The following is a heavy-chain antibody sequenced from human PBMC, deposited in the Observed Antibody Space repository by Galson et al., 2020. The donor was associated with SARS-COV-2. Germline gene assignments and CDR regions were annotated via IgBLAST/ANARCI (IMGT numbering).Heavy chain of an antibody. D-gene: IGHD3-22*01. CDR3: ARMEVIVPTDAFDI. Sequence: SETLSLTCAVSGGSISSGGYSWSWIRQPPGKGLEWIGYIYHSGSTYYNPSLKSRVTISVDRSKNQFSLKLSSVTAADTAVYYCARMEVIVPTDAFDIWGQGTMVTVSS. V-gene: IGHV4-30-2*01. CDR2: IYHSGST. J-gene: IGHJ3*02. CDR1: GGSISSGGYS.